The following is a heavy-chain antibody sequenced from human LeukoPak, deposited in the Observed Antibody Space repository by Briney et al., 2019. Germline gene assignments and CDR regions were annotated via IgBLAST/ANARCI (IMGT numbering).Heavy chain of an antibody. V-gene: IGHV4-59*01. CDR2: IYYSGST. D-gene: IGHD3-16*01. J-gene: IGHJ4*02. CDR1: GGSISSYY. CDR3: ARALGVGYDDY. Sequence: SETLSLTCTVSGGSISSYYWSWIRQPPGKGLEWIGYIYYSGSTNYNPSLKSRVTISVDTSKNQFSLKLSSVTAADTAVYYCARALGVGYDDYWGRGTLVTVSS.